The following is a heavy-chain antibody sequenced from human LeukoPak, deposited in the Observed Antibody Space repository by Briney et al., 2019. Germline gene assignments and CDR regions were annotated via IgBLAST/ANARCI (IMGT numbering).Heavy chain of an antibody. V-gene: IGHV4-34*01. CDR2: IYHSGST. CDR1: GGSFSGYY. J-gene: IGHJ4*02. Sequence: PSETLSLTCAVYGGSFSGYYWSWIRQPPGKGLEWIGEIYHSGSTNYNPSLKSRVTISVDKSKNQFSLKLSSVTAADTAVYYCARVQGESLDYWGQGTLVTVSS. D-gene: IGHD3-10*01. CDR3: ARVQGESLDY.